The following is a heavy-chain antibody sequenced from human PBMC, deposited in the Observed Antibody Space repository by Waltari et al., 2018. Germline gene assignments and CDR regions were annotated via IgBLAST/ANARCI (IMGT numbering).Heavy chain of an antibody. V-gene: IGHV4-39*07. J-gene: IGHJ2*01. CDR3: ARGGIAVAVLDWYFDL. D-gene: IGHD6-19*01. CDR1: GGSISSSSYY. CDR2: IYYSGST. Sequence: QLQLQESGPGLVKPSETLSLTCTVSGGSISSSSYYWGWIRQPPGKGLEWIGSIYYSGSTYYHPSLKSRVTISVDTSKNQFSLKLSSVTAADTAVYYCARGGIAVAVLDWYFDLWGRGTLVTVSS.